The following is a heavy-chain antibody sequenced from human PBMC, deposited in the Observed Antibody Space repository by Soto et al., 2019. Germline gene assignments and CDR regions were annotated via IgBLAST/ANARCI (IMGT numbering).Heavy chain of an antibody. D-gene: IGHD2-15*01. CDR1: GLTFSSYA. J-gene: IGHJ4*02. CDR3: AKAEYCSGGPCYPYYFDS. V-gene: IGHV3-23*01. CDR2: ISGSGDNT. Sequence: GGSLRLSCAASGLTFSSYAMNWVRQAPGKGLEWVSTISGSGDNTYYADSVKGLFTISRDNSKNTLYLQMNSLRAEDTALYYCAKAEYCSGGPCYPYYFDSWGQGTLVTVSS.